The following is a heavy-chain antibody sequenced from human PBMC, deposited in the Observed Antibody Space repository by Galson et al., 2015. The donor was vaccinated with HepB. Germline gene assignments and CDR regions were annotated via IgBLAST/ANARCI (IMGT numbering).Heavy chain of an antibody. V-gene: IGHV4-39*01. J-gene: IGHJ2*01. CDR2: IYYSGST. CDR3: ARHEGLDWYFDL. D-gene: IGHD6-6*01. CDR1: GGSISSSSYY. Sequence: SETLSLTCTVSGGSISSSSYYWGWIRQPPGKGLEWIGSIYYSGSTYYNPSLKSRVTISVDTSMNQFSLKLSSVTAADTAVYYCARHEGLDWYFDLWGRGTLVTVSS.